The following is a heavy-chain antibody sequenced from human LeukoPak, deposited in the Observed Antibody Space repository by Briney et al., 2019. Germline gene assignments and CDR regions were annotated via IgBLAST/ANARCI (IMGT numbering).Heavy chain of an antibody. CDR2: ISAYNGNT. D-gene: IGHD2-15*01. CDR1: GYTFTSYG. V-gene: IGHV1-18*01. Sequence: ASVKVSCKASGYTFTSYGISWVRQAPGQGLEWMGWISAYNGNTNYAQKLQGRVTMTTDTSTSTAYMELRSLRSDDTAVYYCARDPGPRGYCSGGSCYSGPDPWGQGTLVTVSS. CDR3: ARDPGPRGYCSGGSCYSGPDP. J-gene: IGHJ5*02.